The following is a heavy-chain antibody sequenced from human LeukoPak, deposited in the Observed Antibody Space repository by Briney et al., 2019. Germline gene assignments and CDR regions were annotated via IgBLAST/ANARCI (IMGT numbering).Heavy chain of an antibody. Sequence: PSETLSLTCAVYGGSFSGYYWSWIRQPPGKGLEWIGEINHSGRTNYNPSLKSRVTISIDTSKNQFSLKLSSVTAADTAVYYCARHISGRYLYNWFDPWGQGTLVTVSS. D-gene: IGHD1-26*01. CDR3: ARHISGRYLYNWFDP. J-gene: IGHJ5*02. CDR2: INHSGRT. V-gene: IGHV4-34*01. CDR1: GGSFSGYY.